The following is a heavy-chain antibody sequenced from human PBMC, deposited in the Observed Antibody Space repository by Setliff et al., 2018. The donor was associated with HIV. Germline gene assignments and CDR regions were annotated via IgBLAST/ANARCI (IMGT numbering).Heavy chain of an antibody. J-gene: IGHJ4*02. D-gene: IGHD6-19*01. V-gene: IGHV4-39*02. CDR3: ARLGSGWNWVTRIDY. CDR1: GDTMSSSAFY. Sequence: KTSETLSLTCNVSGDTMSSSAFYWGWVRQPPGKGLQWIGSISFTGQTFYNLSLTSRVTISADTSRDHLFLKLRSVTAADTATYYCARLGSGWNWVTRIDYWGQGILVTVSS. CDR2: ISFTGQT.